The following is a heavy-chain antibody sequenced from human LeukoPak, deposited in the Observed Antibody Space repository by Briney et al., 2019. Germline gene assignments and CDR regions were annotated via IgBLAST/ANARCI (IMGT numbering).Heavy chain of an antibody. V-gene: IGHV4-4*07. CDR1: GGSISSYY. CDR3: ARGSERWGYYYGMDV. J-gene: IGHJ6*02. Sequence: PSETLSLTCTVSGGSISSYYWGWIRQPAGKGLEWIGRIYTSGSTNYNPSLKSRVTMSVDTSKNQFSLKLSSVTAADTAVYYCARGSERWGYYYGMDVWGQGTTVTVSS. D-gene: IGHD1-26*01. CDR2: IYTSGST.